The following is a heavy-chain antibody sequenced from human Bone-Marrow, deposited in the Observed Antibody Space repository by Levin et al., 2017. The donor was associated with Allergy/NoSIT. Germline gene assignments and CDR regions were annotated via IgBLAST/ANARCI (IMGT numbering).Heavy chain of an antibody. V-gene: IGHV1-69*13. CDR2: IIPIFGTA. J-gene: IGHJ6*03. CDR3: ASTSKSWDSIAAGTTTISYSRFLEWLFAPHYYYYMDV. CDR1: GGTFSSYA. Sequence: ASVKVSCKASGGTFSSYAISWVRQAPGQGLEWMGGIIPIFGTANYAQKFQGRVTITADESTSTAYMELSSLRSEDTAVYYCASTSKSWDSIAAGTTTISYSRFLEWLFAPHYYYYMDVWGKGTTVTVSS. D-gene: IGHD3-3*01.